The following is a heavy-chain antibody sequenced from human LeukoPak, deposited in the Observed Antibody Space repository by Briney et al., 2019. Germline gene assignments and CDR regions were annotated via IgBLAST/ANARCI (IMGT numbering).Heavy chain of an antibody. J-gene: IGHJ4*02. D-gene: IGHD1-26*01. CDR2: IYYSGST. CDR1: GGSVSSGSYY. CDR3: ARFAELRPFDY. V-gene: IGHV4-61*01. Sequence: SETLSLTCTVSGGSVSSGSYYWSWIRQPPGKGLEWIGYIYYSGSTNYNPSLKSRVTISVDTSKNQFSLKLSSVTAADTAVYYCARFAELRPFDYWGQGTLVTVSS.